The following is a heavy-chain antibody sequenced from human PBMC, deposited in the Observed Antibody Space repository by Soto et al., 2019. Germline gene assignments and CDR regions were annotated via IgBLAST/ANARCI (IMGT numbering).Heavy chain of an antibody. V-gene: IGHV1-8*01. D-gene: IGHD2-2*01. CDR1: GYTFTSYD. J-gene: IGHJ5*02. CDR3: AKIVPGAEAWSGP. CDR2: MNPNTGNS. Sequence: SVEVSCKASGYTFTSYDIYWVRQATGQGLEWMGWMNPNTGNSAYAQKFQGRVTVTSDTSINTVHMELRSLRSEDTAVYYCAKIVPGAEAWSGPGGQGTLFTGPS.